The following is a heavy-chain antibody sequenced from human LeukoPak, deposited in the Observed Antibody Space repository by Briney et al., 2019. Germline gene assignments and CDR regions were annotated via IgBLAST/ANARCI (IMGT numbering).Heavy chain of an antibody. V-gene: IGHV1-2*02. J-gene: IGHJ4*02. Sequence: GALVKVSCKASRYTLTRYHTHWVRRAPVQGLEWMGWINPNSGGTNYAQKFQGRVTMTRDTSISTAYMELSRLRSDDTAVYYCARDYCSSTSCYGYFDYWGQGTLVTVSS. D-gene: IGHD2-2*01. CDR3: ARDYCSSTSCYGYFDY. CDR1: RYTLTRYH. CDR2: INPNSGGT.